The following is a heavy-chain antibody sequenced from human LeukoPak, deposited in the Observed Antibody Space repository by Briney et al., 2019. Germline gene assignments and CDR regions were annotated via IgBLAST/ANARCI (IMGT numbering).Heavy chain of an antibody. Sequence: GESLKISCKASAYSFSNYWIAWVRQMPGKGLEWMGIIYPGDSDTRYSPSFQGQVTISADKSISTAYLQWSSLKASDTAMYYCARHHDYGGNSNFDYWGQGTLVTVSS. D-gene: IGHD4-23*01. CDR2: IYPGDSDT. CDR3: ARHHDYGGNSNFDY. CDR1: AYSFSNYW. J-gene: IGHJ4*02. V-gene: IGHV5-51*01.